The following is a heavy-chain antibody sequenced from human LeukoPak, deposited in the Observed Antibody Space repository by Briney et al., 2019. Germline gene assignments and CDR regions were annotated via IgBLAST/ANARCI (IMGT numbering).Heavy chain of an antibody. CDR1: GGSISSYY. V-gene: IGHV4-59*08. CDR3: ARPKVFGDYQGAFDI. Sequence: SETLSLTCTVSGGSISSYYWSWIRQPPGKGLEWIGYIYYSGSTNYNPSLKSRVAISVDTSKNQFSLKLSSVTAADTTVYYCARPKVFGDYQGAFDIWGQGTMVIVSS. D-gene: IGHD4-17*01. J-gene: IGHJ3*02. CDR2: IYYSGST.